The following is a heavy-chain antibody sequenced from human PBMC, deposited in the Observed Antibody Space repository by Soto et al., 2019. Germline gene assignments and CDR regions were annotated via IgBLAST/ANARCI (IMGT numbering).Heavy chain of an antibody. CDR2: IKSKTDGGTT. Sequence: PGGSLRLSCAASGFTFSNAWMSWVRQAPGKGLEWVGRIKSKTDGGTTDYAAPVKGRFTISRDDSKNTLYLQMNSLKTEDTAVYYCTTRFERVVVAALEDFDYWGQGTLVTVSS. CDR1: GFTFSNAW. CDR3: TTRFERVVVAALEDFDY. V-gene: IGHV3-15*01. J-gene: IGHJ4*02. D-gene: IGHD2-15*01.